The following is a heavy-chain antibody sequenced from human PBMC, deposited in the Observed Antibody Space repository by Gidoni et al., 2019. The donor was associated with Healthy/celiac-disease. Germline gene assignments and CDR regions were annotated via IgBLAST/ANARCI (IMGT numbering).Heavy chain of an antibody. Sequence: EVQLLESGGGLVQPGGSLRLSCAASGFTFSSYAMSWVRQAPGQGLEWVSAISGSGGSTYYADSVKGRFTISRDNSKNTLYLQMNSLRAEDTAVYYCAKDRSYYEGYFDLWGRGTLVTVSS. CDR3: AKDRSYYEGYFDL. D-gene: IGHD3-10*01. J-gene: IGHJ2*01. CDR2: ISGSGGST. CDR1: GFTFSSYA. V-gene: IGHV3-23*01.